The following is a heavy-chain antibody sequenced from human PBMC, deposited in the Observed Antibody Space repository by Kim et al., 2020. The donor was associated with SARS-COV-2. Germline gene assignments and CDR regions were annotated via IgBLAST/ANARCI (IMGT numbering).Heavy chain of an antibody. J-gene: IGHJ6*02. Sequence: GGSLRLSCAASGFTFSSYSMNWVRQAPGKGLEWVSYISSSSSTIYYADSVKGRFTISRDNAKNSLYLQMNSLRDEDTAVYYCARVPITMVRGVIPYYGMDVWGQGTTVTVSS. D-gene: IGHD3-10*01. CDR1: GFTFSSYS. CDR2: ISSSSSTI. V-gene: IGHV3-48*02. CDR3: ARVPITMVRGVIPYYGMDV.